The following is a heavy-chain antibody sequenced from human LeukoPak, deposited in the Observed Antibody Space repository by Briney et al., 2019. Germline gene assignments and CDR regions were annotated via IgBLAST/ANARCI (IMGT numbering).Heavy chain of an antibody. CDR2: IYTSGST. D-gene: IGHD2-2*01. CDR1: GGSISSGSYY. Sequence: SETLSLTCTVSGGSISSGSYYWSWIRQPAGKGLEWIGRIYTSGSTNYNPSLKSRVTISVDTSKNQFSLKLSSVTAADTAVYYCARSVVVPAAGYDYWGQGTLVTDSS. CDR3: ARSVVVPAAGYDY. J-gene: IGHJ4*02. V-gene: IGHV4-61*02.